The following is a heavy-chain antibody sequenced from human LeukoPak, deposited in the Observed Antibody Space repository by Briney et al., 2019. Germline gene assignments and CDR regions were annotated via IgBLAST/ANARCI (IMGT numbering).Heavy chain of an antibody. CDR3: ARHIVVAGNYYCYMDV. D-gene: IGHD2-2*01. CDR2: IYPGDSDT. Sequence: GESLKISCKGSGYSFTSYWIGWVRQMPGKGLEWMGIIYPGDSDTRYSPSFQGQVTISADKSISTAYLQWSSLKASDTAMYYCARHIVVAGNYYCYMDVWGKGTTVTISS. J-gene: IGHJ6*03. CDR1: GYSFTSYW. V-gene: IGHV5-51*01.